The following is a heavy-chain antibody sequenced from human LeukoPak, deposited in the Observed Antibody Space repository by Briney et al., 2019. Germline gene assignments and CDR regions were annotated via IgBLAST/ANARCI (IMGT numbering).Heavy chain of an antibody. D-gene: IGHD2-15*01. CDR1: GFTFSSYA. J-gene: IGHJ6*02. Sequence: PGGSLRLSCAASGFTFSSYAMSRVRQAPGKGLEWVSAISGSGGSTYYADSVKGRFTISRDNSKNTLYLQMNSLRAEDTAVYYCAKANLGYCSGGSCYSGPSGMDVWGQGNTVTVSS. CDR2: ISGSGGST. CDR3: AKANLGYCSGGSCYSGPSGMDV. V-gene: IGHV3-23*01.